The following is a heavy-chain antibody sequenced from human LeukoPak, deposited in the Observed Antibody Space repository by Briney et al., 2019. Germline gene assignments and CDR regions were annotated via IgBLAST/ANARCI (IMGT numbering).Heavy chain of an antibody. CDR2: INPNSGGT. CDR3: ARGAYSSSWYSPYYYYGMDV. CDR1: RYTCTGYY. V-gene: IGHV1-2*06. J-gene: IGHJ6*02. Sequence: ASVKVSCKASRYTCTGYYMHWVRQAPGQGLEWMGRINPNSGGTNYAQKFQGRVTMTRDTSISTAYMELSRLRSDDTAVYYCARGAYSSSWYSPYYYYGMDVWGQGTTVTVSS. D-gene: IGHD6-13*01.